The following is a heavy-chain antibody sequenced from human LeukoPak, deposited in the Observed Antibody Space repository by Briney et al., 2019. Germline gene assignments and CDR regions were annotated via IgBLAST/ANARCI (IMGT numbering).Heavy chain of an antibody. V-gene: IGHV3-23*01. J-gene: IGHJ4*02. D-gene: IGHD2-15*01. CDR3: AKEDTGYIVVVVAATNY. CDR1: GFTFSSYA. Sequence: PGGSLRLSCAASGFTFSSYAMSWVRQAPGKGLEWVSAISGSGGSTYYADSVKGRFTISRDNFKNTLYLQMNSLRAEDTAVYYCAKEDTGYIVVVVAATNYWGQGTLVTVSS. CDR2: ISGSGGST.